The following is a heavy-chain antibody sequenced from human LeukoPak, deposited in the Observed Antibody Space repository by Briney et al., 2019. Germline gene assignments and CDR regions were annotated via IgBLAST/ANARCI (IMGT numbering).Heavy chain of an antibody. V-gene: IGHV4-39*07. J-gene: IGHJ6*03. CDR3: ASQGHHGKIVGTTLSYFYMDV. D-gene: IGHD1-26*01. Sequence: SETLSLTCTVSGGSISSSSYYWGWIRQPPGKGLEWIGSIYYSGSTYYNPSLKSRVTISVDTSKNQFSLKLSSVTAADTAFYYCASQGHHGKIVGTTLSYFYMDVWGKGTTVTVSS. CDR2: IYYSGST. CDR1: GGSISSSSYY.